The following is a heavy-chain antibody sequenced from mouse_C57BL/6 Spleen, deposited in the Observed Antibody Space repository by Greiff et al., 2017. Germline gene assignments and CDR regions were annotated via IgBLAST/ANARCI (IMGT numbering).Heavy chain of an antibody. Sequence: VQLQQPGAELVMPGASVKLSCKASGYTFTSYWIHYFKQRPGQGLEWIGEIDPSDSYANYNQKFKGKSTLTVDKSASTAYMQLSSLTSEDSAVYYVARAGTFYDYDVAWFAYGGQGTLVTVSA. V-gene: IGHV1-69*01. D-gene: IGHD2-4*01. CDR3: ARAGTFYDYDVAWFAY. J-gene: IGHJ3*01. CDR1: GYTFTSYW. CDR2: IDPSDSYA.